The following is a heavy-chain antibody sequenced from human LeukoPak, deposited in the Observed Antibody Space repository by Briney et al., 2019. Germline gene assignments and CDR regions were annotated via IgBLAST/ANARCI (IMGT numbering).Heavy chain of an antibody. J-gene: IGHJ4*02. CDR1: GYTFTGYY. Sequence: ASVKVSCKASGYTFTGYYMHWVRQAPGQGLEWMGWINPNSGGTNYAQKFQGRVTMTRDTSISTAYMELSRLRSDDTAMYYCARDPIAAAPNFDYWGQGTLVTVSS. CDR3: ARDPIAAAPNFDY. V-gene: IGHV1-2*02. CDR2: INPNSGGT. D-gene: IGHD6-13*01.